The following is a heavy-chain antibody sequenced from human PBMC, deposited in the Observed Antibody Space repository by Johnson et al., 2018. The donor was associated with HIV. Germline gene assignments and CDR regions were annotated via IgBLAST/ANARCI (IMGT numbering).Heavy chain of an antibody. Sequence: VQLVESGGGLVQPGGSQRLSCAVSGFTFNTYWMHWVRQAPAKGLEWVAVISYDGSDKDYADSVKGRFTISRDSSKNTLYLQMNSLRAEDTALYYCASGDELGDDAFDIWGQGTMVTVSS. J-gene: IGHJ3*02. CDR3: ASGDELGDDAFDI. CDR2: ISYDGSDK. CDR1: GFTFNTYW. V-gene: IGHV3-30*03. D-gene: IGHD7-27*01.